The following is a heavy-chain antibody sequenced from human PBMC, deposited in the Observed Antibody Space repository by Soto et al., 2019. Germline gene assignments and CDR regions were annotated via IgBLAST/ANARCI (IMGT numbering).Heavy chain of an antibody. D-gene: IGHD2-21*02. J-gene: IGHJ3*02. CDR3: AKDRRRPIVVVTDYDAFDI. CDR1: GFTFSSYG. CDR2: ISYDGSNK. Sequence: GGSLRLSCAASGFTFSSYGMHWVRQAPGKGLEWVAVISYDGSNKYYADSVKGRFTISRDNSKNTLYLQMNSLRAEDTAVYYCAKDRRRPIVVVTDYDAFDIWGQGTMVTVSS. V-gene: IGHV3-30*18.